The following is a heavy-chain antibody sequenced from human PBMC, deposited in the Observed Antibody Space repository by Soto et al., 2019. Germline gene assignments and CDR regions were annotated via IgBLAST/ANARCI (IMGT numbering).Heavy chain of an antibody. J-gene: IGHJ6*02. D-gene: IGHD6-6*01. CDR3: ARDTIAARPGREKLSYHHYGMDV. CDR2: ISYDGSNK. CDR1: GFTFSSYA. Sequence: GGSLRLSCAASGFTFSSYAMHWVRQAPGKGLEWVAVISYDGSNKYYADSVKGRFTISRDNSKNTLYLQMNSLRAEDTAVYYCARDTIAARPGREKLSYHHYGMDVWGQGTTVTVS. V-gene: IGHV3-30-3*01.